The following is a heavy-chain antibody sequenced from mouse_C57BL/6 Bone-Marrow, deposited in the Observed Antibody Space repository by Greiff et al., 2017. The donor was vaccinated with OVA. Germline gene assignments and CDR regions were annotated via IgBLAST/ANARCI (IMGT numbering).Heavy chain of an antibody. V-gene: IGHV1-15*01. CDR2: IDPETGGT. Sequence: QVQLQQSGAELVRPGASVTLSCKASGYTFTDYEMHWVKQTPVHGLEWIGAIDPETGGTAYNQKFKGKAILTADKSSSTAYMALRRLTSDDSAVYYCTSIWGYYYGSSYYLDYWGQGTTLTVSS. J-gene: IGHJ2*01. CDR3: TSIWGYYYGSSYYLDY. D-gene: IGHD1-1*01. CDR1: GYTFTDYE.